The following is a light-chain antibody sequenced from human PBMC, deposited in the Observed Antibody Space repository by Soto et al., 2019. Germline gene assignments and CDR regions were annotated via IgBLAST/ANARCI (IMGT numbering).Light chain of an antibody. V-gene: IGKV3-20*01. J-gene: IGKJ1*01. CDR2: GAS. CDR1: QSVSSSY. CDR3: QQYGSLPWT. Sequence: GLTPSTCTLSCSTRERATLSCLPSQSVSSSYLDWYQQINGQAPRALIYGASSRVPGIPDRFSGSGYGTDVTLTIIRLEAEDFAVYYCQQYGSLPWTFGQGTKVDIK.